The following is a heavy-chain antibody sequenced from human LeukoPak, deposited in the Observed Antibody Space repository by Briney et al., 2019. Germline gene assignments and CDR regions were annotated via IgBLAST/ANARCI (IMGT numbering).Heavy chain of an antibody. D-gene: IGHD3-3*01. CDR1: GGTFTSYA. J-gene: IGHJ5*02. CDR3: ARGRELRFLEYGFDP. Sequence: GASVKVSCKASGGTFTSYAISWVRQAPGQGLEWMGGIIPIFGTANYAQKFQGRVTITADESTSTAYMELSSLRSEDTAVYYCARGRELRFLEYGFDPWGQGTLVTVSS. V-gene: IGHV1-69*13. CDR2: IIPIFGTA.